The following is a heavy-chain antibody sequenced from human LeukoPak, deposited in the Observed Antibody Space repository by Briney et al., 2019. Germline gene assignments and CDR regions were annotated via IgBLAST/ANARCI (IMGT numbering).Heavy chain of an antibody. V-gene: IGHV3-30*02. CDR1: GFTFSDYG. Sequence: PGGSLRLSCAASGFTFSDYGMHWVRQAPGKGLEWVAFIRNDGSYEYYPDSVKGRFTISRDNSRNALFLQMNSLRAEDTAVYYCAKDRTTVTTGSHCDYWGQGTLVTVSS. D-gene: IGHD4-17*01. J-gene: IGHJ4*02. CDR2: IRNDGSYE. CDR3: AKDRTTVTTGSHCDY.